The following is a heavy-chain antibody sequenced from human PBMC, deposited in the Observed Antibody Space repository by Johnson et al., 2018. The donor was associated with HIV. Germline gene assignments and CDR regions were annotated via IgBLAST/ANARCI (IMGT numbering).Heavy chain of an antibody. Sequence: QVQLVESGGGVVQPGGSLRLSCAASGFTFSSYAMHWVRQAPGKGLEWVAVISYDGSNKYYADSVKGRFTISRDNSKNTLYLQMNSLRAEDTAIYYCAKGLWGWSYPHDAYDIWGQGTMVTVSS. CDR1: GFTFSSYA. CDR2: ISYDGSNK. D-gene: IGHD1-26*01. V-gene: IGHV3-30*14. CDR3: AKGLWGWSYPHDAYDI. J-gene: IGHJ3*02.